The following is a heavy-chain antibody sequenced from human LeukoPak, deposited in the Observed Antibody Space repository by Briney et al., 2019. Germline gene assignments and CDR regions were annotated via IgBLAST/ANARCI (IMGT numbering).Heavy chain of an antibody. CDR2: IYYSGST. J-gene: IGHJ6*02. Sequence: EWIGYIYYSGSTNYNPSLTSRVTISVDTSKNQFSLKLSSVTAADTAVYYCARLTYYYYGMDVWGQGTTVTVSS. V-gene: IGHV4-59*08. CDR3: ARLTYYYYGMDV.